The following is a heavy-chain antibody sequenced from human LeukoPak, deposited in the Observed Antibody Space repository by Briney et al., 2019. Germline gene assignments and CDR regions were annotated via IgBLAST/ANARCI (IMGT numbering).Heavy chain of an antibody. CDR2: MNPNSGNT. CDR1: GYTFTSYD. V-gene: IGHV1-8*03. J-gene: IGHJ4*02. CDR3: ARGLYDNYYGSGSYYTDY. Sequence: GASVKVSCKASGYTFTSYDINWMRQATGQGLEWMGWMNPNSGNTGYAQKFQGRVTITRNTSISTAYMELSSLRSEDTAVYYCARGLYDNYYGSGSYYTDYWGQGTLVTVSS. D-gene: IGHD3-10*01.